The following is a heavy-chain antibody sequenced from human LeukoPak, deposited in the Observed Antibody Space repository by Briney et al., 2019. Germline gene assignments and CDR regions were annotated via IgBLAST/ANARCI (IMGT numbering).Heavy chain of an antibody. V-gene: IGHV3-23*01. J-gene: IGHJ4*02. CDR1: GFTFSSYA. Sequence: GGSLRLSCAASGFTFSSYAISWVRQAPGKGLEWVSAISGSGGSTYYADSVKGRFTISRDNSKNTLYLQMNSLRAEDTAVYYCAKSYLSTVTTFDYWGQGTLVTVSS. CDR3: AKSYLSTVTTFDY. CDR2: ISGSGGST. D-gene: IGHD4-17*01.